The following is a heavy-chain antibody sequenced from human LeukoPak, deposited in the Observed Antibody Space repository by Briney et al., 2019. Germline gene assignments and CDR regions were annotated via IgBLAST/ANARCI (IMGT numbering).Heavy chain of an antibody. V-gene: IGHV1-2*02. CDR1: GYTFTGYY. Sequence: GASVTVSCKASGYTFTGYYMHWVRQAPGQGLEWMGWINPNSGGTNYAQKFQGRVTMTRDTSISTAYMELSSLRSEDTAVYYCAISPVPRHFQHWGQGTLVTVSS. CDR3: AISPVPRHFQH. J-gene: IGHJ1*01. CDR2: INPNSGGT.